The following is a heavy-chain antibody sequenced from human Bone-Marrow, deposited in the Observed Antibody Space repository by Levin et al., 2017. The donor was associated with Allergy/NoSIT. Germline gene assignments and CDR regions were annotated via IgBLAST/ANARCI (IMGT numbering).Heavy chain of an antibody. J-gene: IGHJ4*02. CDR1: GFTLSSHW. CDR3: TRRARELWFGDDDYFDY. CDR2: INSDGTRT. Sequence: GGSLRLSCAASGFTLSSHWMHWVRQAPGKGLVWVSRINSDGTRTSYADSVRGRFTISRDNAKNTLYLQINSLRAEATAVYYCTRRARELWFGDDDYFDYWGQGTPVTVSS. V-gene: IGHV3-74*01. D-gene: IGHD3-10*01.